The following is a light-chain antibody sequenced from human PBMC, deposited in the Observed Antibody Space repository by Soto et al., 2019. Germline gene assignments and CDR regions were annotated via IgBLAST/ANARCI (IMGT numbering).Light chain of an antibody. J-gene: IGKJ3*01. V-gene: IGKV2-28*01. CDR1: QSLLHTNGTNY. Sequence: DIVMTQSPLSLPVTPGEPASISCRSSQSLLHTNGTNYLHWYLQNPGLSPQLLIFLGSNRASGVPSRFSGSGAGTDFTLTLTRVEAEDVAVYYCMQALQPASTLGPGDKV. CDR3: MQALQPAST. CDR2: LGS.